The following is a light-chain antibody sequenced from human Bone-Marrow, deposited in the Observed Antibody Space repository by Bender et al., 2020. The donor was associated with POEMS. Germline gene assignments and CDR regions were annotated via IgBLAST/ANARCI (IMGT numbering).Light chain of an antibody. CDR1: ELPKQY. J-gene: IGLJ2*01. CDR3: QSADSSGTYVV. V-gene: IGLV3-25*03. Sequence: SYELTQPPSVSVSPRQTARITCSGDELPKQYAYWYQQKPGQAPVLVIYKDSERPSGIPERFSASSSGTTVTLTISGVQAGDEADYYCQSADSSGTYVVFGGGTKVTVL. CDR2: KDS.